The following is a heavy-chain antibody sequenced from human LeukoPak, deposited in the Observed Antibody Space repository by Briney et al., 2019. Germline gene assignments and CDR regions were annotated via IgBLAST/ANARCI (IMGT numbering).Heavy chain of an antibody. J-gene: IGHJ4*02. CDR2: INHSGST. V-gene: IGHV4-34*01. D-gene: IGHD6-19*01. Sequence: PAGTLSLTCAVYGGSFSGYYWSWIRQPPGKGLEWIGEINHSGSTNYNPSLKSRVTISVDTSKNQFSLKLSSVTAADTAVYYCARGRGIAVAVHYFDYWGQGTLVTVSS. CDR1: GGSFSGYY. CDR3: ARGRGIAVAVHYFDY.